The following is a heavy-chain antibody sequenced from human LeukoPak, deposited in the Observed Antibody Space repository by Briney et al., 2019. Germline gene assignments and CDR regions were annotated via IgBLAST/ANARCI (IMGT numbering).Heavy chain of an antibody. D-gene: IGHD3-22*01. CDR1: GFTFISYG. J-gene: IGHJ4*02. V-gene: IGHV3-23*01. CDR2: ISGRGGNI. Sequence: GGSLDLSCQASGFTFISYGMSWVRQAPGKGLEWVSAISGRGGNIYYTDSAKGRFTISRDNSKNTLYLQMNSLRADDTAVYYCVKGTNYFDSSGHRLYYSDYWGQGTLVTVSS. CDR3: VKGTNYFDSSGHRLYYSDY.